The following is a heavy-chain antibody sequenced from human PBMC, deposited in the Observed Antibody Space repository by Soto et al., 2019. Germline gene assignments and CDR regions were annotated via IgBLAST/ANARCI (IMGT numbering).Heavy chain of an antibody. CDR3: GKDTGTSTPVGIDY. V-gene: IGHV3-33*03. CDR1: GFSFSGYG. Sequence: QVQLVESGGGVVQPGRSLRLSCVASGFSFSGYGLHWVRQAPGKGLEWIAVISNDEKNDFYSDFVKGRFSVSRDNANHRLFLQMNSLRAEDTARYFCGKDTGTSTPVGIDYWGQGALVTVSS. CDR2: ISNDEKND. J-gene: IGHJ4*02. D-gene: IGHD1-26*01.